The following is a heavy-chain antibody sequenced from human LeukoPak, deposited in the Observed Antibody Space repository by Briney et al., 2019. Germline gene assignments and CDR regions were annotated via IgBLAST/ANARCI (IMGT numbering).Heavy chain of an antibody. J-gene: IGHJ4*02. CDR1: GGTFSSYA. CDR2: IIPIFGTA. CDR3: ARDNSASIAATFDY. D-gene: IGHD6-6*01. V-gene: IGHV1-69*05. Sequence: SVKVSCKASGGTFSSYAISWVRQAPGQGLEWMGGIIPIFGTANYAQKFQGRVTMTTDTSTSTAYMELRSLRSDDTAVYYCARDNSASIAATFDYWGQGTLVTVSS.